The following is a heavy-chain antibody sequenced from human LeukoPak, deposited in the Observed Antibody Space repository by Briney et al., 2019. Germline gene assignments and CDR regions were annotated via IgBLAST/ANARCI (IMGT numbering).Heavy chain of an antibody. J-gene: IGHJ4*02. D-gene: IGHD1-26*01. CDR3: ARAGLRYSGSYKTPFDY. V-gene: IGHV3-48*01. CDR2: ISSSSSTI. Sequence: GGSLRLSCAASGFTYSSCSMNWVRQAPGKGLEWVSYISSSSSTIYYADSVKGRFTISRDNAKNSLYLQMNSLRAEDTAVYYCARAGLRYSGSYKTPFDYWGQGTLVTVSS. CDR1: GFTYSSCS.